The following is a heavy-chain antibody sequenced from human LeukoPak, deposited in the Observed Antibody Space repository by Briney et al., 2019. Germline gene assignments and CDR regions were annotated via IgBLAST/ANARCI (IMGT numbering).Heavy chain of an antibody. CDR2: IYYSGST. V-gene: IGHV4-39*07. CDR1: GGSISSSSYY. D-gene: IGHD6-13*01. Sequence: SETLSLTCTVSGGSISSSSYYWGWISQPPGKALEWIGSIYYSGSTYYNPSLKSRVTISVDTSKNQFSLKLSSVTAADTAVYYCARVLAAAGPDYWGQGTLVTVSS. CDR3: ARVLAAAGPDY. J-gene: IGHJ4*02.